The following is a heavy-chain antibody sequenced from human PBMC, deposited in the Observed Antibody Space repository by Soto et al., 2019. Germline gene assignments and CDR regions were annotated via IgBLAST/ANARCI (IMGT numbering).Heavy chain of an antibody. CDR3: ARGITMILLDY. CDR1: GYTFISYA. CDR2: INAGNGKT. Sequence: QVHLVQSGAEVKKPGASVKVSCKASGYTFISYAVHWVRQSPGQSLERMGWINAGNGKTKYSQNFQGRVTITRDTSARTAYMELSSLRSEDTAVYYCARGITMILLDYWGQGTLVTVSS. J-gene: IGHJ4*02. V-gene: IGHV1-3*01. D-gene: IGHD3-22*01.